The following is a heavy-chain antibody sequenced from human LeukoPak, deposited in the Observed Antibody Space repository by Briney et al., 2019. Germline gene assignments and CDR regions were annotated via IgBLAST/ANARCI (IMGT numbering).Heavy chain of an antibody. CDR2: INPNSGGT. D-gene: IGHD2-2*01. J-gene: IGHJ5*02. CDR3: ARGGWSLGYCSSSSCLDWFDP. Sequence: GASVKVSCKASGYTFTDYDMHWVRQAPGQGLEWMGWINPNSGGTNYAQSFQGRVTMTRDTSIGTAYMELSRLRSDDTAVYYCARGGWSLGYCSSSSCLDWFDPWGQGTLVTVSS. CDR1: GYTFTDYD. V-gene: IGHV1-2*02.